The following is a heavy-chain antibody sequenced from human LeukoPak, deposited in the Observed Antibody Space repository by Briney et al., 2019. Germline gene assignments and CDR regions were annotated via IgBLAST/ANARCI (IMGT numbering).Heavy chain of an antibody. Sequence: QPGGSLRPSCEAPGSTFRSYPISWARKPPGKGLEWVSAISGSGGSTYYADSVKGRFTISRDNSKNTLYLQMNSLRAEDTAVYYCANSLGPTPSYWGQGTLVTVSS. CDR2: ISGSGGST. D-gene: IGHD7-27*01. CDR1: GSTFRSYP. V-gene: IGHV3-23*01. CDR3: ANSLGPTPSY. J-gene: IGHJ4*02.